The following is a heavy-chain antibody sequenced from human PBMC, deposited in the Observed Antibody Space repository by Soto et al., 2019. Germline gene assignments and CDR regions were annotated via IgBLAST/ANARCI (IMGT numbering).Heavy chain of an antibody. CDR3: ARAAQSPETLRGRYSGYDHAGPLFDY. V-gene: IGHV1-69*13. CDR2: IIPIFGTA. D-gene: IGHD5-12*01. Sequence: GASVKVSCKASGGTFSSYAISWVRQAPGQGLEWMGGIIPIFGTANYAQKFQGRVTITADESTSTAYMELSSLRSEDTAVYYCARAAQSPETLRGRYSGYDHAGPLFDYWGQGTLVTVSS. CDR1: GGTFSSYA. J-gene: IGHJ4*02.